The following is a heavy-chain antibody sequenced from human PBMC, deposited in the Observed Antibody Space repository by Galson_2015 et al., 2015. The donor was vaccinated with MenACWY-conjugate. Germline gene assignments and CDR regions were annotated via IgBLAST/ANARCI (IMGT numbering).Heavy chain of an antibody. D-gene: IGHD6-13*01. CDR3: ARDELSGSSSCPMFDP. CDR2: ISYDGSNK. Sequence: SLRLSCAASGFTFSSYAMHWVRQAPGKGLEWVAVISYDGSNKYYADSVKGRFTISRDNSKNTLYLQMNSLRAEDTAVYYCARDELSGSSSCPMFDPWGQGTLVTASS. J-gene: IGHJ5*02. CDR1: GFTFSSYA. V-gene: IGHV3-30*04.